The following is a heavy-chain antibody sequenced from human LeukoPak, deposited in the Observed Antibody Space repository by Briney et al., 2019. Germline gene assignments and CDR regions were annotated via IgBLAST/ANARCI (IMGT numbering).Heavy chain of an antibody. CDR1: GVTFSNAW. J-gene: IGHJ6*04. Sequence: GGSLRLSCAASGVTFSNAWMSWVRQAPGKGLEWDGRIKSKADGGTTDYAAPVKGRFTISRDDSKNTLYLQMNCLKTEDTAVYYCTTESRIAAAGIIYWTLRYGMDVWGKGTTVTVSS. CDR2: IKSKADGGTT. D-gene: IGHD6-13*01. CDR3: TTESRIAAAGIIYWTLRYGMDV. V-gene: IGHV3-15*01.